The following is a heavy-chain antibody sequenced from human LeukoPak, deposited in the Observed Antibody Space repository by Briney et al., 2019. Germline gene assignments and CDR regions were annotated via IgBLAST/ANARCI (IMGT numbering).Heavy chain of an antibody. CDR2: ISYDGSNK. CDR3: AKEGDFWSGYPTAFLDY. V-gene: IGHV3-30*18. D-gene: IGHD3-3*01. CDR1: GFTFSSYG. J-gene: IGHJ4*02. Sequence: GGSLRLSCAASGFTFSSYGMHWVRQAPGKGLEWVAVISYDGSNKYYADSVKGRFTISRDNPKNTLYLQMNSLRAEDTAVYYCAKEGDFWSGYPTAFLDYWGQGTLVTVSS.